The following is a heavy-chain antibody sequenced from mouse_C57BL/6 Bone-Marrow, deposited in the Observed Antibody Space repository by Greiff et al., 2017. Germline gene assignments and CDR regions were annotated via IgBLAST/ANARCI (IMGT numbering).Heavy chain of an antibody. CDR3: ARADDYDDYTMDY. CDR1: GYTFTNYC. J-gene: IGHJ4*01. D-gene: IGHD2-4*01. CDR2: MHPNGGSP. Sequence: VQLQQPGAELVKPGASVKLSCKASGYTFTNYCMHWVKQRPGQGLEWIGMMHPNGGSPDYNEKFKSEATLSVDKSSRTAYMALSSLTSEDSAVFYGARADDYDDYTMDYWGQGTSVTVSS. V-gene: IGHV1-64*01.